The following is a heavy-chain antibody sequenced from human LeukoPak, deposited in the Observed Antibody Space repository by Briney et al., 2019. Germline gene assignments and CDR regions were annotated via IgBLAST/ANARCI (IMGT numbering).Heavy chain of an antibody. D-gene: IGHD2-15*01. Sequence: PGGSLRLSCAASGFTFSNYGMSWVRQAPGRGWEWVSAISGSGDSTYYADSVKGRFTISRDNSKNTLYLQMNSLRAEDTAVYYCAKTPPVAGVFGWGQGTLVTVSS. CDR3: AKTPPVAGVFG. CDR1: GFTFSNYG. J-gene: IGHJ4*02. CDR2: ISGSGDST. V-gene: IGHV3-23*01.